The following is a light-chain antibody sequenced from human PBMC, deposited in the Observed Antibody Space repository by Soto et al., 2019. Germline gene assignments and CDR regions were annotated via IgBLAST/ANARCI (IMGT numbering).Light chain of an antibody. CDR1: SSDVGGYNY. J-gene: IGLJ1*01. CDR3: SSYAGSNTSYV. CDR2: EVS. Sequence: QSALTQPPSASGSPGQSVTISCTGTSSDVGGYNYVSWYQQHPGKAPKLMIYEVSKRPSGVPDRFSGSNSGNTASLTVSGLQAEDEADYYCSSYAGSNTSYVFGTGTKLTVL. V-gene: IGLV2-8*01.